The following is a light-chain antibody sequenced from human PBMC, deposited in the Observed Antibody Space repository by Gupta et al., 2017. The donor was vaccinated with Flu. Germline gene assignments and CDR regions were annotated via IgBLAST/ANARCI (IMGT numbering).Light chain of an antibody. CDR2: KDT. CDR1: ALPNQF. CDR3: ESPDTTVSSLV. J-gene: IGLJ2*01. V-gene: IGLV3-25*03. Sequence: SYELTQPPSVSVSPGQTARITCSGDALPNQFVFWFQQKSGQAPVLIIYKDTERPSGIPDRFSGSNSGTTVTLTITGVQAEDEADYYCESPDTTVSSLVFGGGTRLTVL.